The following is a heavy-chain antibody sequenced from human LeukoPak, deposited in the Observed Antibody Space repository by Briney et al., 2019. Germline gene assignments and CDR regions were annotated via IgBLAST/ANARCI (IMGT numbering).Heavy chain of an antibody. Sequence: SVKVSCKASGGTFSSYAISWVRQAPGQGLEWMGGIIPIFGTANYAQKFQGRVTMTTDTSTSTAYMELRSLRSDDAAVYYCARLGYCSGSSCSHYFDYWGQGTLVTVSS. CDR1: GGTFSSYA. CDR3: ARLGYCSGSSCSHYFDY. J-gene: IGHJ4*02. CDR2: IIPIFGTA. D-gene: IGHD2-15*01. V-gene: IGHV1-69*05.